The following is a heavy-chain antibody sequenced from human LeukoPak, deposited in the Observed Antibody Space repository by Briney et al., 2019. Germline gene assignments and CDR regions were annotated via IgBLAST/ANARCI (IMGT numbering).Heavy chain of an antibody. V-gene: IGHV1-69*04. CDR1: GGTFSSYA. J-gene: IGHJ4*02. CDR3: AIAYARIAAAGTGRY. CDR2: IIPILGIA. D-gene: IGHD6-13*01. Sequence: GASVKVSCKASGGTFSSYAISWVRQAPGQGLEWMGRIIPILGIANYAQKFQGRVTITADKSTSTAYMELSSLRSEDTAVYYCAIAYARIAAAGTGRYWGQGTLVTVSS.